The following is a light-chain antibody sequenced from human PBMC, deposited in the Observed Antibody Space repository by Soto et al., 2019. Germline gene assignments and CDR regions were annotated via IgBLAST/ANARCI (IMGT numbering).Light chain of an antibody. Sequence: DIQMTQSPSSLSASVGDRVTITCRASQSISSYLNWYQHKPGKAPKLLIYAASSLQSGVPSRFSGSGSGTDFTLTISSLQPEDFATYYCQHSYTTPRTFGQGTKVEIK. CDR3: QHSYTTPRT. CDR2: AAS. V-gene: IGKV1-39*01. J-gene: IGKJ1*01. CDR1: QSISSY.